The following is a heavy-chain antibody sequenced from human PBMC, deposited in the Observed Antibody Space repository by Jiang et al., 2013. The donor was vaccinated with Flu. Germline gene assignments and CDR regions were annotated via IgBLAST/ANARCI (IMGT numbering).Heavy chain of an antibody. CDR2: ISSSSSYI. CDR3: AREVDSSGYAVDY. Sequence: EVQLLESGGGLVKPGGSLRLSCAASGFTFSSYSMNWVRQAPGKGLEWVSSISSSSSYIYYADSVKGRFTISRDNAKNSLYLQMNSLRAEDTAVYYCAREVDSSGYAVDYWGQGTLVTVSS. J-gene: IGHJ4*02. CDR1: GFTFSSYS. D-gene: IGHD3-22*01. V-gene: IGHV3-21*01.